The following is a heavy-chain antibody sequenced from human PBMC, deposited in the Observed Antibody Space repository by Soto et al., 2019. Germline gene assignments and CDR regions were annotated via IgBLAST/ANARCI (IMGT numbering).Heavy chain of an antibody. V-gene: IGHV3-74*01. CDR2: ISGGGSST. CDR1: SGFTFSSHW. CDR3: AKTGDIVVVPAAPSNYMDG. Sequence: GGSLRLSCVASSGFTFSSHWMHWVRQAPGKGLVWVSRISGGGSSTNYADSVKGRFTISRDNSKNTLYLQMNSLRAEDTAVYYCAKTGDIVVVPAAPSNYMDGSGKGTTVTVAS. D-gene: IGHD2-2*01. J-gene: IGHJ6*03.